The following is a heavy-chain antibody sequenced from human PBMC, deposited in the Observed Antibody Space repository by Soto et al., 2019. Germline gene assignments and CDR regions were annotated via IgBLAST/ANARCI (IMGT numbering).Heavy chain of an antibody. CDR2: IYYRGNT. CDR3: ALGMAVAGTYAFET. V-gene: IGHV4-39*01. Sequence: SETLSLTCSVSGDSINSDKYYWGWIRQPPGKGLEWIGSIYYRGNTYYNPSLQTRVTISLDTSKSQFSLELSSVTAADTAVYYWALGMAVAGTYAFETWGQGTMVTV. J-gene: IGHJ3*02. D-gene: IGHD6-19*01. CDR1: GDSINSDKYY.